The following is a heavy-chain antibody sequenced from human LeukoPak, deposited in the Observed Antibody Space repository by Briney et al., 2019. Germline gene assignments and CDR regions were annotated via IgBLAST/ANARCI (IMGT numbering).Heavy chain of an antibody. D-gene: IGHD1-26*01. V-gene: IGHV3-48*01. CDR2: ISIFSSTI. CDR1: GFTFSSYH. CDR3: ARTNERELDY. J-gene: IGHJ4*02. Sequence: GGSLTLSCAASGFTFSSYHMKWLRQAPGKGLEGVSYISIFSSTIYYADSVKGRFTISRDDANSLVYLQMNSLRAEDTAVYYCARTNERELDYWGQGTLVTVSS.